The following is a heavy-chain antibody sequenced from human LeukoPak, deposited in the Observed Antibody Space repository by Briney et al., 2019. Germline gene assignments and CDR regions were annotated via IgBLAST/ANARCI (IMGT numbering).Heavy chain of an antibody. D-gene: IGHD2-2*01. CDR2: ISSSSSYT. Sequence: PGGSLRLSCAASGFTFSDYYMSWIRQAPGKGLEWVAYISSSSSYTNYADSVKGRFTIARDNVKISLYMQMNRLRAEDTAEYYCARDRDCSSTSYVTGYSSSCGAFDIWGQGTMVTVSS. CDR1: GFTFSDYY. CDR3: ARDRDCSSTSYVTGYSSSCGAFDI. J-gene: IGHJ3*02. V-gene: IGHV3-11*06.